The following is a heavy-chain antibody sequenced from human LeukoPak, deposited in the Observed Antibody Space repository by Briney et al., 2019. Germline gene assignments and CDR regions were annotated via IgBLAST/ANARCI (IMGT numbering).Heavy chain of an antibody. J-gene: IGHJ4*02. D-gene: IGHD4-17*01. Sequence: GGSLRLSCAASGFTFSSYWMYWVRQAPGKGLVWVSRINSDARNTNYADSVQGRFTISRDNSKNTLYLQMNSLRAEDTAVYYCAKERYGDYPFDYWGQGTLVTVSS. CDR2: INSDARNT. V-gene: IGHV3-74*01. CDR3: AKERYGDYPFDY. CDR1: GFTFSSYW.